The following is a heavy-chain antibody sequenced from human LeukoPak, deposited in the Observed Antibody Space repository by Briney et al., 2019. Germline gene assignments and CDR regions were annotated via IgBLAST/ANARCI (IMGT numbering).Heavy chain of an antibody. Sequence: SQTLSLTCAISGDSVSSNSAAWNWIRQSPSRGLEWLGRTYYRSKWYNDYAVSVKSRITINPDTSKNQFSLQLNSVTPEDTAVYYCARVAERGCSSTSCLYYFDYWGQGTLVTVSS. V-gene: IGHV6-1*01. CDR3: ARVAERGCSSTSCLYYFDY. J-gene: IGHJ4*02. CDR2: TYYRSKWYN. D-gene: IGHD2-2*01. CDR1: GDSVSSNSAA.